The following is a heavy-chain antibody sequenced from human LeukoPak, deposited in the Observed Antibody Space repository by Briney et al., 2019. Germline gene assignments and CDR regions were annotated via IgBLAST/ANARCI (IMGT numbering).Heavy chain of an antibody. V-gene: IGHV3-23*01. Sequence: PGGSLRLSCVASGFPLNNYAMRWVRQAPGKGLEWGSSLISTGTTTYYADSVKGRFTISRDNSKNTLYLQMNSLRAEDTAVYYCANGLLWGGYYFDYWGQGTLVTVSS. D-gene: IGHD2/OR15-2a*01. CDR1: GFPLNNYA. CDR3: ANGLLWGGYYFDY. J-gene: IGHJ4*02. CDR2: LISTGTTT.